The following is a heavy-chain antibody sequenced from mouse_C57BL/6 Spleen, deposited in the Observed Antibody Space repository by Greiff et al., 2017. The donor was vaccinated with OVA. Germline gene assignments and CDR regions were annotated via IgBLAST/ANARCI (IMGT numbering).Heavy chain of an antibody. Sequence: QVTLKESGPGILQPSQTLSLTCSFSGFSLSTFGMGVGWIRQPSGKGLEWLAHIWWDDDKYYNPALKSRLTISKDTSKNQVFLKIANVDTADTATYYCARLHYDYDGAWFAYWGQGTLVTVSA. CDR2: IWWDDDK. D-gene: IGHD2-4*01. CDR1: GFSLSTFGMG. J-gene: IGHJ3*01. CDR3: ARLHYDYDGAWFAY. V-gene: IGHV8-8*01.